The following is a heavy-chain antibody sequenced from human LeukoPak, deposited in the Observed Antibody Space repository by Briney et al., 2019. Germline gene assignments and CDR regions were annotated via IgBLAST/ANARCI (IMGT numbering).Heavy chain of an antibody. CDR3: ARGGSYVHY. J-gene: IGHJ4*02. V-gene: IGHV3-48*03. Sequence: GGSLRLPCAASGXTFNSYEMNWVRQAPGKGLEWVSYINSGGSAIYYADSVKGRFTISRDNAKNSLYLQMNSLRADDTAVYYCARGGSYVHYWGQGTLVTVSS. CDR2: INSGGSAI. CDR1: GXTFNSYE. D-gene: IGHD1-26*01.